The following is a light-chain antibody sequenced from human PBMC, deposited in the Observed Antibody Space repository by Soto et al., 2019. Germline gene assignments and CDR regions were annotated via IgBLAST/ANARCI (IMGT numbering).Light chain of an antibody. V-gene: IGLV2-14*01. J-gene: IGLJ1*01. Sequence: QSALTQPASVSGSPGQSNTISCTGTSSDVGGYNYVSWYQQHPGKAPKLMIYDVSNRPSGVSNRFSGSKSGNTASLTISGLQADDEADYYCSSYTSSSTSDYVFGTGTKVTVL. CDR2: DVS. CDR3: SSYTSSSTSDYV. CDR1: SSDVGGYNY.